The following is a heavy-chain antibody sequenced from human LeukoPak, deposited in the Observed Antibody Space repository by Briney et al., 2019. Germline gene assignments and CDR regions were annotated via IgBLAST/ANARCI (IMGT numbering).Heavy chain of an antibody. CDR3: GTRCYGWFDP. Sequence: ASVKDSCKASGYTFTGYYMHWLRQAPGQGLEWMGWINPNSGGTNYAQKFQGRVTMTSDTSISTAYMDDTAVYYCARAGYCDGTRCYGWFDPWGQGTLVTVSS. V-gene: IGHV1-2*02. CDR2: INPNSGGT. CDR1: GYTFTGYY. J-gene: IGHJ5*02. D-gene: IGHD2-2*01.